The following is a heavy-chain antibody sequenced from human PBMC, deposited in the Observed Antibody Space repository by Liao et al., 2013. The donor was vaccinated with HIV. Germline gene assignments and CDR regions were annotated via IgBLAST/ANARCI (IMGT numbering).Heavy chain of an antibody. CDR1: GGSLSSGSYY. D-gene: IGHD3-22*01. CDR2: IYTSGTT. Sequence: QVHLQESGPGLVKPSQTLSLTCTVSGGSLSSGSYYWSWIRQPAGKGLEWIGHIYTSGTTDYNPSLKSRVTISVDTSKNQFSLKLSSVTAADTAMYYCARGETYGSSGYYYVDYFDYWGQGTLVTVSS. CDR3: ARGETYGSSGYYYVDYFDY. J-gene: IGHJ4*02. V-gene: IGHV4-61*02.